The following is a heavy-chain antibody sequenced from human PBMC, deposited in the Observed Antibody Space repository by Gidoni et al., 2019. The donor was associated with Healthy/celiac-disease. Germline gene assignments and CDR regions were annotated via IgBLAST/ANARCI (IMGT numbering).Heavy chain of an antibody. J-gene: IGHJ4*02. CDR1: GVTFSSYA. D-gene: IGHD3-9*01. CDR3: AKEDGDYDILTGYYGIDY. Sequence: EAQLLESGGALVQPGGSLRLSCAASGVTFSSYAMSWVRQAPGKGLEWVSAISGSGGNTYYADSVKGRFPISRDNSKNTLYLQMNSLRAEDTAVYYCAKEDGDYDILTGYYGIDYWGQGTLVTVSP. CDR2: ISGSGGNT. V-gene: IGHV3-23*01.